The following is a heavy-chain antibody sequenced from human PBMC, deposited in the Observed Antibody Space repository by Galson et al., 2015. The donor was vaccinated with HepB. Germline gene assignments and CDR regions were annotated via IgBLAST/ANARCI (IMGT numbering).Heavy chain of an antibody. CDR3: ASFGGSYIGG. V-gene: IGHV3-53*01. CDR1: GFSVNDNN. CDR2: VHGNGDI. Sequence: SLRLSCAASGFSVNDNNMCWVRQAPGKGLEWVSVVHGNGDIYYADSVKGRFSTSRDIRTNTLSLHMKSLRAEDTAMYYCASFGGSYIGGWGQGTLVTVSS. J-gene: IGHJ4*02. D-gene: IGHD3-16*01.